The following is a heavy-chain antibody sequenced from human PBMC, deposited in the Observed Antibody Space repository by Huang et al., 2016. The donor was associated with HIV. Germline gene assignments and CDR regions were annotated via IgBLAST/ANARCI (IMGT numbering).Heavy chain of an antibody. CDR3: ARDPKYHRIGYYRQREGIDI. V-gene: IGHV1-18*01. CDR2: IRASSGDR. D-gene: IGHD3-22*01. Sequence: QIQLMQAGPELKQPGASVKVSCKASGYTFTSYGSTWVRPAPGQGPEWTGVIRASSGDREEAQKVQGRVTLTTDTTTNIAYMELRSLRSDDTAKYYCARDPKYHRIGYYRQREGIDIWGQGTMVIVSS. J-gene: IGHJ3*02. CDR1: GYTFTSYG.